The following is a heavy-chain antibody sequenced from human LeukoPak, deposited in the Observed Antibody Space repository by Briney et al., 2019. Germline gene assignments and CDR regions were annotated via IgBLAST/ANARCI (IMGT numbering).Heavy chain of an antibody. CDR1: GFTFSSYS. Sequence: GGSLRLSCAAYGFTFSSYSMNWVRQAPGKGLEWVSYISSSSSTIYYADSVKGRFTISRDNAKNSLYLQMNSLRAEDTAVYYCAKDPRLEWILLWLDYWGQGTLVTVSS. CDR2: ISSSSSTI. V-gene: IGHV3-48*04. D-gene: IGHD3-3*01. CDR3: AKDPRLEWILLWLDY. J-gene: IGHJ4*02.